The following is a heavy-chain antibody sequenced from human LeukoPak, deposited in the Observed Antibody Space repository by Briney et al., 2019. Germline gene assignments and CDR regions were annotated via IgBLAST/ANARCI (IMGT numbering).Heavy chain of an antibody. D-gene: IGHD5-12*01. Sequence: GGSLRLSCAASGFTFGTYSMNWVRQAPGKGLEWVSSISSGSTYIYYADSVKGRFTTSRENAKNSLYLQMNSLRAEDTAVYYCASYPSAYDRRRPNTDYWGQGTLVTVSS. J-gene: IGHJ4*02. CDR2: ISSGSTYI. CDR1: GFTFGTYS. V-gene: IGHV3-21*01. CDR3: ASYPSAYDRRRPNTDY.